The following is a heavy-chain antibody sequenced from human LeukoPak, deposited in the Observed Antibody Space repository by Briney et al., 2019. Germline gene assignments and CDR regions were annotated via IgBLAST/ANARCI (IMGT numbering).Heavy chain of an antibody. J-gene: IGHJ4*02. Sequence: HAGGSLRLSCAASGFTFSSYSMNWVRQAPGKGLEWVSYISSSSRTIYYADSVKGRFTISRDNAKNSLYLQMNSLRAEDTAIYYCARQSGTMVTTRFDYWGQGTLVTVSS. CDR3: ARQSGTMVTTRFDY. D-gene: IGHD4-17*01. CDR2: ISSSSRTI. V-gene: IGHV3-48*01. CDR1: GFTFSSYS.